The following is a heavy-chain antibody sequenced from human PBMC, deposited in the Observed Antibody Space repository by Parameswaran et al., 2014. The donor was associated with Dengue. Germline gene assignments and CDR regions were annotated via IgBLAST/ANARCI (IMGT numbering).Heavy chain of an antibody. CDR3: ARARYYYDSSEFDP. Sequence: WVRQAPGQRLEWMGWINAGNGNTKYSQKFQGRVTITRDTSASTAYMELSSLRSEDTAVYYCARARYYYDSSEFDPWGQGTLVTVSS. D-gene: IGHD3-22*01. CDR2: INAGNGNT. V-gene: IGHV1-3*01. J-gene: IGHJ5*02.